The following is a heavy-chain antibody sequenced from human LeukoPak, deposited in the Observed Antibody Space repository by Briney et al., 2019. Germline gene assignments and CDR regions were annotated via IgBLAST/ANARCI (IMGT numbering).Heavy chain of an antibody. CDR2: IYTSGST. V-gene: IGHV4-61*02. Sequence: SETLSLTCTVSGGSISSGSYYWSWIRQPAGKGLEWIGRIYTSGSTNYNPSLKSRVTISVDTSKNQSSLKLSSVTAADTAVYYCARGYTWTRVVDYWGQGTLVTVSS. CDR3: ARGYTWTRVVDY. D-gene: IGHD1-1*01. J-gene: IGHJ4*02. CDR1: GGSISSGSYY.